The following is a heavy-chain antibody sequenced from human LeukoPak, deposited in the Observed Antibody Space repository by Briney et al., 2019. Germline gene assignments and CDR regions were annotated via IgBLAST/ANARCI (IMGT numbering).Heavy chain of an antibody. CDR3: ASDFRNSGWGHDY. D-gene: IGHD6-19*01. CDR2: ISSSSSAI. J-gene: IGHJ4*02. V-gene: IGHV3-48*04. Sequence: PGGSLRLSCAASGFTFSSYAMSWVRQAPGKGLEWVSYISSSSSAIYYADSVKGRFTISRDNAKNSLYLQMNTLRAEDTAVYYCASDFRNSGWGHDYWGQATLVTVSS. CDR1: GFTFSSYA.